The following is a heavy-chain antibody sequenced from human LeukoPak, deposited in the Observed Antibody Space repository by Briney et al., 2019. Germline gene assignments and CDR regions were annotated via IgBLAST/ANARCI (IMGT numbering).Heavy chain of an antibody. Sequence: GGSLRLSCAASGITFNSYAMHWVRQAPGKGLEWVAVISHDGSNRYYGDSVKGRFTISRDNSKNTLYLQVNSLRAEDTAVYYCARDRRGVDRYYFDYWGQGTLVTVSS. D-gene: IGHD3-10*01. CDR1: GITFNSYA. J-gene: IGHJ4*02. V-gene: IGHV3-30*14. CDR3: ARDRRGVDRYYFDY. CDR2: ISHDGSNR.